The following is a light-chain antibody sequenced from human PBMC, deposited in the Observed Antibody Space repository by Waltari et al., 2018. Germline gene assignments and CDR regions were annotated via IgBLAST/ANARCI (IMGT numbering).Light chain of an antibody. CDR2: RNT. J-gene: IGLJ3*02. CDR1: TSNIGSNY. Sequence: QSVLIQPPSASETPGQRVTISCSGSTSNIGSNYVCWYQPLPGTAPELLIYRNTQRPSGVPDRFSGSKSDTSASLAISGLRSEDEADYYCAAWDDSLRAWVFGGGTKLTVL. V-gene: IGLV1-47*01. CDR3: AAWDDSLRAWV.